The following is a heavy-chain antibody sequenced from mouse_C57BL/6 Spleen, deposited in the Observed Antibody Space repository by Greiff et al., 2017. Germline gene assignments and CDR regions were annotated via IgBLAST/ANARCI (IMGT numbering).Heavy chain of an antibody. Sequence: VQLQQSGAELVKPGASVKISCKASGYAFSSYWMNWVKQRPGKGLEWIGQIYPGDGDTNYNGKFKGKATLTADKASSTAYMQLSSLTSEYSAVYFCARRDYGSSPYWYFDVWGTGTTVTVSS. J-gene: IGHJ1*03. CDR3: ARRDYGSSPYWYFDV. CDR1: GYAFSSYW. V-gene: IGHV1-80*01. D-gene: IGHD1-1*01. CDR2: IYPGDGDT.